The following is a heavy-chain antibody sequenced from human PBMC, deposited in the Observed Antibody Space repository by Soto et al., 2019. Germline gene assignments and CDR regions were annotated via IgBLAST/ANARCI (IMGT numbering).Heavy chain of an antibody. CDR3: ARGPLYYDFWSGYYSPGYYYYGMDV. CDR1: GGSVSSGSYY. CDR2: IYYSGST. Sequence: QVQLQESGPGLVKPSETLSLTCTVSGGSVSSGSYYWSWIRQPPGKGLEWIGYIYYSGSTKYNPSLKSRVTISVDTSKNQFSLKLSSVTAADTAVYYCARGPLYYDFWSGYYSPGYYYYGMDVWGQGTTVTVSS. V-gene: IGHV4-61*01. D-gene: IGHD3-3*01. J-gene: IGHJ6*02.